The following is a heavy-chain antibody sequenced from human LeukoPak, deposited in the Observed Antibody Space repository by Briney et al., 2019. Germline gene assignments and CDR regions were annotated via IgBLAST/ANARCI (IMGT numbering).Heavy chain of an antibody. CDR2: IYDSGST. CDR3: ARHYGP. V-gene: IGHV4-39*01. Sequence: SETPALTCTVSGGSIRSSYYYRGWIRPPPGNGLEWIGSIYDSGSTYYNPSLKPRVTISVDTSKNQFSLKLNSVTAADTAVYYCARHYGPWGQGTLVTVSS. J-gene: IGHJ5*02. CDR1: GGSIRSSYYY. D-gene: IGHD3-10*01.